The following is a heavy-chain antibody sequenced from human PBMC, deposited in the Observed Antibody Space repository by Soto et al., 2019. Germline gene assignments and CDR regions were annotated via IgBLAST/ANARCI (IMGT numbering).Heavy chain of an antibody. J-gene: IGHJ5*02. CDR2: ISSNGGST. D-gene: IGHD5-18*01. CDR3: ARGGYSYGFYWFDP. V-gene: IGHV3-64*01. Sequence: PGGSLRLSCAASGFTFSSYAMHWVRQAPGKGLEYVSAISSNGGSTYYANSVKGRFTISRDNSKNTLYLQMGSLRAEDMAVYYCARGGYSYGFYWFDPWGQGTLVTVSS. CDR1: GFTFSSYA.